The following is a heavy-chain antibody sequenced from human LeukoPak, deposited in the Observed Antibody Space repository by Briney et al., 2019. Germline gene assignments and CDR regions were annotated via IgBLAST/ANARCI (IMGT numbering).Heavy chain of an antibody. V-gene: IGHV4-39*01. Sequence: SETLSLTCTVSGVSISSSSYYWGWIRQPPGKGLEWIGSIYYSGSTYYNPSLKSRVTISVDTSKNQFSLKLSSVTAADTAVYYCARQPGHYYDSSGYNFDYWGQGTLVTVSS. CDR3: ARQPGHYYDSSGYNFDY. J-gene: IGHJ4*02. CDR2: IYYSGST. D-gene: IGHD3-22*01. CDR1: GVSISSSSYY.